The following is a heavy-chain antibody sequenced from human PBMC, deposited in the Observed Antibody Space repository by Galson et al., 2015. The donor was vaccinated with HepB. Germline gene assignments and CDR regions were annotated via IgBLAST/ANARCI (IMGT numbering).Heavy chain of an antibody. J-gene: IGHJ4*02. CDR1: GFTFSSYG. D-gene: IGHD3-3*01. CDR2: ISYDGSNK. Sequence: SLRLSCAASGFTFSSYGMHWVRQAPGKGLEWVAVISYDGSNKYYADSVKGRFTISRDNSKNTLYLQMNSLRAEDTAVYYCAKDNYYDFWSVDTPNYWGQGTLVTVSS. V-gene: IGHV3-30*18. CDR3: AKDNYYDFWSVDTPNY.